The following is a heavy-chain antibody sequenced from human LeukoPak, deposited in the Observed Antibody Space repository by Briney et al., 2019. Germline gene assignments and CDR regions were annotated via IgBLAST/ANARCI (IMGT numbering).Heavy chain of an antibody. J-gene: IGHJ2*01. CDR3: AGYGNYWDWYFDL. D-gene: IGHD4-11*01. CDR1: GGSISSYY. CDR2: IYYSGST. Sequence: ETLSLTCTVSGGSISSYYWSWIRQPPGKGLEWIGYIYYSGSTNYNPSLKSRVTISIDTSKNQISLRLTSVTAADTAVYYCAGYGNYWDWYFDLWGRGTLVTVSS. V-gene: IGHV4-59*01.